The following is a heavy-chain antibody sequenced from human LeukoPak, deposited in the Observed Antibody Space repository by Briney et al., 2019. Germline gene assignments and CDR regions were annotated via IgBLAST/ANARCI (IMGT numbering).Heavy chain of an antibody. V-gene: IGHV4-34*01. D-gene: IGHD6-6*01. CDR3: ARVYQLVRPFFDY. CDR1: GGSFSGYY. CDR2: INHSGST. J-gene: IGHJ4*02. Sequence: PSETLSLTCAVYGGSFSGYYWSWIRQPPGKGLEWIGEINHSGSTNYNPSLKSRVTISVDTSKNQFSLKLSSVTAADTAVYYCARVYQLVRPFFDYWGQGTLVTVSS.